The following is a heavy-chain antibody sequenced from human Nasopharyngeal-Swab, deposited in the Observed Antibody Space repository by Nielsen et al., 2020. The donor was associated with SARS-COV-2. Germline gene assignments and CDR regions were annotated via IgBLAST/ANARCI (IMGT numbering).Heavy chain of an antibody. Sequence: WVRQAPGQGLEWMGCMNPGSGFKDYAQNFQGRVTMTWNTSISTAYMEISSLRSEDTAVYYCARWEKGDYWGQGTLVT. V-gene: IGHV1-8*01. CDR2: MNPGSGFK. D-gene: IGHD1-26*01. J-gene: IGHJ4*02. CDR3: ARWEKGDY.